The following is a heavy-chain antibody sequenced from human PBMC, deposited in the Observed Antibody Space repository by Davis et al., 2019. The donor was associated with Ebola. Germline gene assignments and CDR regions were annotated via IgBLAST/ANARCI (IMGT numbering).Heavy chain of an antibody. D-gene: IGHD3-22*01. CDR1: GYTFTGKY. V-gene: IGHV1-2*06. J-gene: IGHJ6*02. CDR2: INPNSGGT. CDR3: ARGGISMIVVPRDYYYGMDV. Sequence: ASVKVSCKASGYTFTGKYMHWVRQAPGQGLEWMGRINPNSGGTNYAQKFQGRVTMTRDTSISTAYMELSRLKSDDAAVYFCARGGISMIVVPRDYYYGMDVWGQGTTVTVSS.